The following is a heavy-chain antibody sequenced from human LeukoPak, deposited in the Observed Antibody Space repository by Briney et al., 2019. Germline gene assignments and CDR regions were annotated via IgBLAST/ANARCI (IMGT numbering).Heavy chain of an antibody. CDR2: PIFGTA. Sequence: PIFGTANYAQKFQGRVTITTDESTSTAYMELSSLRSEDTAVYYCARRGSCFGSSCSLDYWGQGTLVTVSS. CDR3: ARRGSCFGSSCSLDY. V-gene: IGHV1-69*05. D-gene: IGHD6-13*01. J-gene: IGHJ4*02.